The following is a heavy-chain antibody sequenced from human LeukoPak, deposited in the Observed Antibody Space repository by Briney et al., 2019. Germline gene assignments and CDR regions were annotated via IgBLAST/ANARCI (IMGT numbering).Heavy chain of an antibody. CDR3: ARDLGYSYKYYFDY. CDR2: VYYSGST. Sequence: SETLSLTCTVSGGSISSYYWSWIRQPPGKGLEWIGYVYYSGSTNHNPSLKSRVTILIDTSKSQFSLKLSSVTAADTAVYYCARDLGYSYKYYFDYWGQGTLVTVSS. V-gene: IGHV4-59*01. D-gene: IGHD5-18*01. CDR1: GGSISSYY. J-gene: IGHJ4*02.